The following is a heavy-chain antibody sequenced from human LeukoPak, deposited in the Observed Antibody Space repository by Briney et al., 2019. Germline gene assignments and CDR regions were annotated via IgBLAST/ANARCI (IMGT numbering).Heavy chain of an antibody. CDR2: INPSGGNT. CDR3: ARIHPGDY. V-gene: IGHV1-46*01. Sequence: ASVKVSCKASGYTFTSYYVHWVRQAPGQGLEWMGVINPSGGNTNYAQKFQGRVTMTRDTSTSTVYMDLSSLRSEDTAVYYCARIHPGDYWGQGTLVTVSS. J-gene: IGHJ4*02. CDR1: GYTFTSYY. D-gene: IGHD5-18*01.